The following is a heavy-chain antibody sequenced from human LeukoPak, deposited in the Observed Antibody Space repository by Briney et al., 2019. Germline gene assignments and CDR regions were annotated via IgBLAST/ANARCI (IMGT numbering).Heavy chain of an antibody. CDR1: GFTFSSYA. Sequence: GGSLRLSCAASGFTFSSYAMHWVRQAPGKGLEWVAVISYDGSNKYYADSVKGRFTISRDNSKNTLYLQMNSLRAEDTAVYCCARVLNYVPGDYWGQGTLVTVSS. J-gene: IGHJ4*02. D-gene: IGHD3-16*01. CDR2: ISYDGSNK. V-gene: IGHV3-30-3*01. CDR3: ARVLNYVPGDY.